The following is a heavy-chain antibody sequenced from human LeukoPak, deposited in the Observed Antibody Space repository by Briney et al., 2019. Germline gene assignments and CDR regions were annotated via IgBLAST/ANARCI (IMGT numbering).Heavy chain of an antibody. J-gene: IGHJ4*02. Sequence: PGGSLRLSCAASGFTFSNYAMIWVRQTPGKGLEWVSAIGDSGANTYYADSVKGRFTISRDNSKNTLYLQMNSLRAEDTAIYSCARQVGLDYWGQGTLVTVSS. V-gene: IGHV3-23*01. CDR2: IGDSGANT. CDR1: GFTFSNYA. D-gene: IGHD1-26*01. CDR3: ARQVGLDY.